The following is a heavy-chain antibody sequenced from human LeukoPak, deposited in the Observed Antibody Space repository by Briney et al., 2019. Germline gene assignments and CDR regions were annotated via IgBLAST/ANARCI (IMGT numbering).Heavy chain of an antibody. D-gene: IGHD2/OR15-2a*01. CDR1: GFTFSSYG. V-gene: IGHV3-21*01. J-gene: IGHJ5*02. CDR2: ISSSSSYI. Sequence: PGGSLRLSCAASGFTFSSYGMNWVRQAPGKGLEWVSSISSSSSYIYYGDSVKGRFTISRDNAKSTLYLQMNSLRAEDTAVYYCVPLAQILLNSFDPWGQGTLVTVSS. CDR3: VPLAQILLNSFDP.